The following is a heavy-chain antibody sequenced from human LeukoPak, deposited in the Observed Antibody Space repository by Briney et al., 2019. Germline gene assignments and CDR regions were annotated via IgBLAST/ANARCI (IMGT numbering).Heavy chain of an antibody. CDR2: ISGSGGST. Sequence: GGSLRLSCAASGFTFSSYAMSWVSQAPGKGLEWVSAISGSGGSTYYADSVKGRFTISRDNSKNTLYLQMNSLRAEDTAVYYCVKYQLLFARYYFDYWGQGTLVTVSS. CDR3: VKYQLLFARYYFDY. CDR1: GFTFSSYA. V-gene: IGHV3-23*01. D-gene: IGHD2-2*01. J-gene: IGHJ4*02.